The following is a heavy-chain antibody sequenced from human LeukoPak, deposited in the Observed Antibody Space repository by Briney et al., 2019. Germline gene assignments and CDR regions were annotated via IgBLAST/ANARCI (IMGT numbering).Heavy chain of an antibody. J-gene: IGHJ2*01. D-gene: IGHD3-10*01. V-gene: IGHV3-23*01. Sequence: QTGGSLRLSCAASGFTFTDYAMNWVRQAPGKGLEWVSSISASGGSTNSADSVRGRFTISRDNSKNTVYLQMTSLRAEDRAIYYCAKVSGNWYFDFWGRGTLVTVSS. CDR3: AKVSGNWYFDF. CDR2: ISASGGST. CDR1: GFTFTDYA.